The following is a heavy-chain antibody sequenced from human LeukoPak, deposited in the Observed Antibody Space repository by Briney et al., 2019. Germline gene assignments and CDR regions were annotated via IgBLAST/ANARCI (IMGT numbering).Heavy chain of an antibody. D-gene: IGHD4-17*01. V-gene: IGHV3-48*02. Sequence: GGSLRLSCAGSGFTFSSDSMNWAPPPPGKGPEWVSYISSSGNTKHYVDSVKGRSTISRDNAKNSVYLQMNSLRNEDTAVYYCARDLTSVPTRWGQGTLVTVSS. CDR3: ARDLTSVPTR. J-gene: IGHJ4*02. CDR2: ISSSGNTK. CDR1: GFTFSSDS.